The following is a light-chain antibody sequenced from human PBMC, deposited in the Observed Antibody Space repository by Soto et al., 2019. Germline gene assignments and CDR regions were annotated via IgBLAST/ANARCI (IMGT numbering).Light chain of an antibody. J-gene: IGKJ4*01. CDR1: QSVRSN. V-gene: IGKV3-15*01. Sequence: EIVMTQSPATLSVSPGERATLSCRASQSVRSNLAWYQQKPGQAPRVLIYGASTRAAVIPARFSGSGSGTEFTLTISSLQSEDFAVYYCQQDNNWPPLTFGGGTKVEIK. CDR3: QQDNNWPPLT. CDR2: GAS.